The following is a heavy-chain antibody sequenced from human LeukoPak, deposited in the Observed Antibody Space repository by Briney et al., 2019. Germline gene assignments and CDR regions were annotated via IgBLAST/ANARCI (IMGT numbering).Heavy chain of an antibody. J-gene: IGHJ3*02. CDR1: GGSISSYY. CDR2: IYYSGST. CDR3: ARLPNCGGDCYSQDAFDI. Sequence: SETLSLTCTVSGGSISSYYWSWIRQPPGKGLEWIGYIYYSGSTNYNPSLKSRVTISVDTSKNQFSPKLSSVTAADTAVYYCARLPNCGGDCYSQDAFDIWGQGTMVTVSS. D-gene: IGHD2-21*02. V-gene: IGHV4-59*08.